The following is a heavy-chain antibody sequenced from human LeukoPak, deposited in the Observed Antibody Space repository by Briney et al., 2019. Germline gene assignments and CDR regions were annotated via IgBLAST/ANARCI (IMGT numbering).Heavy chain of an antibody. V-gene: IGHV3-21*01. CDR2: ISSSSSYT. CDR3: ARGYSGYDSPLDY. J-gene: IGHJ4*02. D-gene: IGHD5-12*01. Sequence: GGSLRLSCAASGFTFSSYAMSWVRQAPGKGLEWVSSISSSSSYTYYADSVKGRFTISRDNAKNSLYLQMNSLRAEDTAVYYCARGYSGYDSPLDYWGQGTLVTVSS. CDR1: GFTFSSYA.